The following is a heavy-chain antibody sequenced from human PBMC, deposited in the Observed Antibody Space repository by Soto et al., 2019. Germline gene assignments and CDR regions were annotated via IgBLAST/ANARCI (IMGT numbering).Heavy chain of an antibody. CDR2: VSGNGGNT. V-gene: IGHV3-23*04. CDR1: GFAFSSYT. Sequence: EVQLVESGGGLVQPGGSMRLSCAASGFAFSSYTMNWVRRAPGKGLEWVSGVSGNGGNTYYADSVKGRFTISRDTSKNTLYLQMNSLRVDDTAVYYCAKDRMGASGWFDPWGQGNLVTASS. CDR3: AKDRMGASGWFDP. J-gene: IGHJ5*02. D-gene: IGHD1-26*01.